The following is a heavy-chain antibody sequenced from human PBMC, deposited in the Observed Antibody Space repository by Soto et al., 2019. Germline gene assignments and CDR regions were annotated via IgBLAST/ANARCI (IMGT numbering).Heavy chain of an antibody. CDR1: GFTVSSNY. J-gene: IGHJ6*02. CDR3: ARGMYYDFWSGYSSYYYGMDV. CDR2: IYSGGST. D-gene: IGHD3-3*01. Sequence: GGSLRLSCAASGFTVSSNYMSWVRQAPGKGLEWVSVIYSGGSTYYADSVKGRFTISRDNSKSTLYLQMNSLRAEDTAVYYCARGMYYDFWSGYSSYYYGMDVWGQGTTVTVSS. V-gene: IGHV3-53*01.